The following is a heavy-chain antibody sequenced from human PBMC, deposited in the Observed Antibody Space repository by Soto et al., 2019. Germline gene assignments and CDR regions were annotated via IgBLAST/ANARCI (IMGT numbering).Heavy chain of an antibody. D-gene: IGHD3-3*01. J-gene: IGHJ6*03. Sequence: QVQLVESGGGVGQPGRSLRLSCAASGFTFSSYGMHWVRQAPGKGLEWVAVISYDGSNKYYADSVKGRFTISRDNSKNTLYLQMNSLRAEDTAVYYCAKDEYYDFWSGYYTWYYYMDVWGKGTTVTVSS. V-gene: IGHV3-30*18. CDR3: AKDEYYDFWSGYYTWYYYMDV. CDR2: ISYDGSNK. CDR1: GFTFSSYG.